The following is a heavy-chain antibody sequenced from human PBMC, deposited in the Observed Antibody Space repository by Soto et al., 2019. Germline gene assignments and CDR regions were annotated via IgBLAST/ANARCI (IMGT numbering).Heavy chain of an antibody. CDR1: GFTFARYS. J-gene: IGHJ4*02. Sequence: PGGSLRLSCAASGFTFARYSMNWRWQAPGQGLEWESSIISTTNYIYYAESMKGRLTVSRDNAKNSVYLEMNSLSAEDTAVYYCARESEDLTSNFDYWGQGTMVTVSS. CDR3: ARESEDLTSNFDY. V-gene: IGHV3-21*01. CDR2: IISTTNYI.